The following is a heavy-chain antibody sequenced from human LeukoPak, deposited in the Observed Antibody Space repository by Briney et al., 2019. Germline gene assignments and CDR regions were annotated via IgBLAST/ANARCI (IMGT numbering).Heavy chain of an antibody. CDR3: ATGYASGWHADFDY. CDR1: GFTFSRYT. CDR2: ICTSSTYI. Sequence: GGSLRLSCAASGFTFSRYTMHWVRQAPGRGLEWVSSICTSSTYIYYADSLKGRFTISRDNAKNSLYLQMNSLRAEDTAVYYCATGYASGWHADFDYWGQGTLVTVSS. D-gene: IGHD6-19*01. V-gene: IGHV3-21*01. J-gene: IGHJ4*02.